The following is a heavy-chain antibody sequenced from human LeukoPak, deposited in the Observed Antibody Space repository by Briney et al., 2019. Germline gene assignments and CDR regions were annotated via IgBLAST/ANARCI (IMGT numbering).Heavy chain of an antibody. CDR3: ARQVGGCSAGSCYVVY. D-gene: IGHD2-15*01. Sequence: SETLSLTCTVSGGSISSSSYYWGWIRQPPGKGLEWIGSIYYSGSTYFNPSLKSRVTISVDTSKNQFSLKLSSVTAAGTAVYYCARQVGGCSAGSCYVVYWGQGTLVTVSS. J-gene: IGHJ4*02. CDR2: IYYSGST. V-gene: IGHV4-39*01. CDR1: GGSISSSSYY.